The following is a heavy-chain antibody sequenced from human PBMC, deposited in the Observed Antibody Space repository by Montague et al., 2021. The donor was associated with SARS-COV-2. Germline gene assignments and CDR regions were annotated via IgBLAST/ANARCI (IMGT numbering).Heavy chain of an antibody. CDR3: ARTSDPSNFDSTGYYGAFDV. CDR2: MSYSGSA. J-gene: IGHJ3*01. CDR1: GATISSDY. D-gene: IGHD3-22*01. Sequence: SETLSLTCTVSGATISSDYWGWIRQSPGKGLEWIGYMSYSGSATYNPSLESRVAISRDTSKNQFSLMLIPATAADTAIYYCARTSDPSNFDSTGYYGAFDVWGQGTTVIVSS. V-gene: IGHV4-59*01.